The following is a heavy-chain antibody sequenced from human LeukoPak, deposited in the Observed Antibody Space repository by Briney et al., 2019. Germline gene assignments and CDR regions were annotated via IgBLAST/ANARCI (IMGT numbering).Heavy chain of an antibody. CDR3: ARAAIAAARIYYYMDV. Sequence: GGSLRLSCAASGFTFSSYAMSWVRQAPGKGLEWVSFISTSSSYIHNADSVKGRFTISRDNAENSLYLQMNSLRAEDTAVYYCARAAIAAARIYYYMDVWGKGTTVTVSS. CDR1: GFTFSSYA. D-gene: IGHD6-13*01. CDR2: ISTSSSYI. V-gene: IGHV3-21*01. J-gene: IGHJ6*03.